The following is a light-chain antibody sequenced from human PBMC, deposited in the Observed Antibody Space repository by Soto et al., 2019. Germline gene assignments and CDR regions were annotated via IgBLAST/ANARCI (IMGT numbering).Light chain of an antibody. J-gene: IGLJ2*01. CDR1: SSDVGAYNY. V-gene: IGLV2-14*03. Sequence: QSTLTQPASVPGSPGESITISCTGTSSDVGAYNYVSWYQQHPGKAPKLMIYDVSNRPSGVSNRFSGSKSGNTASLTISGLQAEDEADYYCSSYTSTNSLFGGGTKVTVL. CDR3: SSYTSTNSL. CDR2: DVS.